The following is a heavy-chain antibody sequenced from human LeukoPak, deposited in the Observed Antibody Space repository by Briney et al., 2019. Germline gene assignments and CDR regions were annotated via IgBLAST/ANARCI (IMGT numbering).Heavy chain of an antibody. J-gene: IGHJ5*02. CDR1: GFIFRSYG. Sequence: PGGSLRLSCVAPGFIFRSYGIHWVRQAPGKGLEWVTFIHFDGSNEYYADFVKGRFTISRDNSKNTVYLQMNSLRAEDTAVYYCAKDGIMHSNGPPEFDPWGQGTLVSVSS. D-gene: IGHD3-16*01. CDR3: AKDGIMHSNGPPEFDP. V-gene: IGHV3-30*02. CDR2: IHFDGSNE.